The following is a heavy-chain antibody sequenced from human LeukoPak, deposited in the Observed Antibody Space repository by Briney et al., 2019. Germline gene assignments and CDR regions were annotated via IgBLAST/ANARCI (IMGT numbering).Heavy chain of an antibody. CDR1: GDSVSSNSAA. D-gene: IGHD4-17*01. J-gene: IGHJ4*02. V-gene: IGHV6-1*01. CDR2: TYYRSKWYN. Sequence: SQTLSLTCAISGDSVSSNSAAWNWIRQSPSRGLEWLGRTYYRSKWYNDYAVSVKSRITINPDTSKNQFSLKLSSVTAADTAVYYCARDSYGDYAFDYWGQGTLVTVSS. CDR3: ARDSYGDYAFDY.